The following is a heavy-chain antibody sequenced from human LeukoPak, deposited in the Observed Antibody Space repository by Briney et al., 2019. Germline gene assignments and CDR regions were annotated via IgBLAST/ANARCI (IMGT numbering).Heavy chain of an antibody. CDR1: GLTFANAR. Sequence: GGSLRLSCAASGLTFANARMNWVRQAPGKGLEWVGRIKGKPDGGTADYAASVMARFIISRDDSKNTVYLEMNSLREEDSGLYFCSTDRDWGQGTLVAVSS. CDR3: STDRD. J-gene: IGHJ4*02. CDR2: IKGKPDGGTA. V-gene: IGHV3-15*05. D-gene: IGHD5-24*01.